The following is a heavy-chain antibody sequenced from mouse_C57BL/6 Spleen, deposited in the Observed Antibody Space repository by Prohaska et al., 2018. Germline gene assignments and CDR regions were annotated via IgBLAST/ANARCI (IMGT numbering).Heavy chain of an antibody. V-gene: IGHV5-16*01. J-gene: IGHJ4*01. CDR1: GFTFSDYY. CDR3: ARGGYDGYYDYYAMDY. CDR2: INYDGIST. D-gene: IGHD2-3*01. Sequence: EVKLVESEGGLVQPGSSMKLSCTASGFTFSDYYMAWVRQVPEKGLEWVANINYDGISTYYLDSLKSRFIISRDNAKNILYLQMSSLKSEDTATYYCARGGYDGYYDYYAMDYWGQGTSVTVSS.